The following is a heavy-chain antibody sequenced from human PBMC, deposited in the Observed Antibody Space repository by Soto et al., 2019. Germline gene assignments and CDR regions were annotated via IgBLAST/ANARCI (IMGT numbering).Heavy chain of an antibody. J-gene: IGHJ4*02. V-gene: IGHV1-69*13. D-gene: IGHD3-22*01. CDR2: IIPVFGKA. CDR1: GGTFSRYA. CDR3: ARDGTLYDSSGYYYVY. Sequence: SVKVSCKASGGTFSRYAINWVRQAPGQGLEWMGGIIPVFGKANYAQKFQGRVTITADESTSTGYMELRSLTSEDTATYYCARDGTLYDSSGYYYVYWGQGTLVNVSS.